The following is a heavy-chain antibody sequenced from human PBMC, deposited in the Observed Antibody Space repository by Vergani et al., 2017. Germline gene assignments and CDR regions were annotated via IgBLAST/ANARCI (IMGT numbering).Heavy chain of an antibody. CDR1: GFTFSSYW. CDR2: IKQDGSEK. V-gene: IGHV3-7*01. Sequence: EVQLVESGGGLVQPGGSLRLSCAASGFTFSSYWMSWVRQAPGKGLEWVANIKQDGSEKYYADSVKGRFTISRDNSKNTLYLQMNSLRAEDTAVYYCAKDRDGYNDYWGQGTLVTVSS. D-gene: IGHD5-24*01. CDR3: AKDRDGYNDY. J-gene: IGHJ4*02.